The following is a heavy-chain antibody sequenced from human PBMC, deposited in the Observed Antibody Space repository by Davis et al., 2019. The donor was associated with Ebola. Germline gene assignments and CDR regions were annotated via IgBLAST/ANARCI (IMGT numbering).Heavy chain of an antibody. Sequence: ASVKVSCKASGYTFTGYYMHWVRQAPGQGLEWMGWINPNSGGTNYAQKFQGRVTMTRDTSISTAYMELSRLRSDDTAVYYCARSIAVAGTSFDYWGQGTLVTVSS. CDR2: INPNSGGT. CDR1: GYTFTGYY. D-gene: IGHD6-19*01. J-gene: IGHJ4*02. CDR3: ARSIAVAGTSFDY. V-gene: IGHV1-2*02.